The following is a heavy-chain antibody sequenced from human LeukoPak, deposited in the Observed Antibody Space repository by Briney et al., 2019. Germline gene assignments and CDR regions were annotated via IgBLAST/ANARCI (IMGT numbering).Heavy chain of an antibody. D-gene: IGHD3-16*01. J-gene: IGHJ4*02. CDR1: GFTFSSYA. CDR2: ISGSGGST. Sequence: GGSLRLSCAASGFTFSSYAMSWVRQAPGKGLEWVSAISGSGGSTYYADSVKGRFTISRDNSKNTLYLQMNSLRAEDTAVYFCAKLNLGEMAYFDSWGQGTLVTVSS. V-gene: IGHV3-23*01. CDR3: AKLNLGEMAYFDS.